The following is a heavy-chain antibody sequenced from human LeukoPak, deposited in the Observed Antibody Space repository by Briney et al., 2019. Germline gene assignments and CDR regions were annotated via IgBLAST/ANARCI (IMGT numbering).Heavy chain of an antibody. V-gene: IGHV4-34*01. CDR2: INHSGST. Sequence: PSETLSLTCAVYGGSFSGYYWSWIRQPPGKGLEWIGEINHSGSTNYNPSLKSRVTISVDTSKNQFSLKLSSVTAADTAVYYCARDRWVGLHLTWGQGTLVTVSS. D-gene: IGHD4-11*01. CDR1: GGSFSGYY. CDR3: ARDRWVGLHLT. J-gene: IGHJ4*02.